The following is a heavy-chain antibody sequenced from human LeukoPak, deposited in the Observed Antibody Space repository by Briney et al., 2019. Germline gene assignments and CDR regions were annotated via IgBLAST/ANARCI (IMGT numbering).Heavy chain of an antibody. CDR3: ARVYSSSWSRFDP. CDR1: GFTFSSYA. J-gene: IGHJ5*02. V-gene: IGHV3-30*04. D-gene: IGHD6-13*01. CDR2: ISYDGSNK. Sequence: GSLRLSCAASGFTFSSYAMHWVRQAPGQGLEWVAVISYDGSNKYYADSVKGRFTISRDNSKNTLYLQMNSLRAEDTAVYYCARVYSSSWSRFDPWGQGTLVTVSS.